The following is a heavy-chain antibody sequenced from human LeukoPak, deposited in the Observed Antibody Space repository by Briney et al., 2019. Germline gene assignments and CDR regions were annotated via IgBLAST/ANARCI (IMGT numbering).Heavy chain of an antibody. D-gene: IGHD3-16*01. J-gene: IGHJ3*02. Sequence: GASVKVSCKASGYTFTSYYMHWVRQAPGQGLEWMGIINPSGGSTSYAQKFQGRVTMTRDMSTSTVYMELSSLRSEDTAVYYCASYYDYVWGSHPPYAFDIWGQGTMVTVSS. CDR2: INPSGGST. CDR3: ASYYDYVWGSHPPYAFDI. CDR1: GYTFTSYY. V-gene: IGHV1-46*01.